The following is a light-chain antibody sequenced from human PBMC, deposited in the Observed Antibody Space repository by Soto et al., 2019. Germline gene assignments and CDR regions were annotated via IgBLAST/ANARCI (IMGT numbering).Light chain of an antibody. CDR3: QQYDSSQGT. Sequence: EILLSQSPGTLSLSPGERATLSCRASQSVSGSSLAWYQHRPGQAPRLLIYGASSRATGIPDTFSGSGSGTDFTLTISRLEPEDFAVYYCQQYDSSQGTFGQGTRLEIK. V-gene: IGKV3-20*01. CDR1: QSVSGSS. CDR2: GAS. J-gene: IGKJ5*01.